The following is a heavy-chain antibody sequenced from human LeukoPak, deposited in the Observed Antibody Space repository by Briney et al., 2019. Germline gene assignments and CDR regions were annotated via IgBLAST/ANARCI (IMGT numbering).Heavy chain of an antibody. D-gene: IGHD1-26*01. Sequence: PGGSLRLSCAASGFTFSNNGMNWVRQAPGKGLEWVSAITGRGGTTYYADSVKGRFIISRDNSKNTLYLQMNSLRADDTAVYYCAIRWYSGSFLGWGQGTLVTVSS. CDR3: AIRWYSGSFLG. CDR2: ITGRGGTT. CDR1: GFTFSNNG. J-gene: IGHJ4*02. V-gene: IGHV3-23*01.